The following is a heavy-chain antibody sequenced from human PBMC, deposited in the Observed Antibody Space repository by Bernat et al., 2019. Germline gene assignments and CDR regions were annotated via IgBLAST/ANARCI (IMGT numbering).Heavy chain of an antibody. CDR1: GFTFSGSA. CDR3: TKGYCGGGSCWGHFDP. D-gene: IGHD2-15*01. J-gene: IGHJ5*02. CDR2: IRSNANSYAT. Sequence: EVQLVESGGGLVQPGGSLKLSCAASGFTFSGSAMHWVRQASGKGLEWVGRIRSNANSYATAYAASVKGRFTISTDDSKNTAYLQMNSLKPEDTAVYYCTKGYCGGGSCWGHFDPWGQGTLVTVSS. V-gene: IGHV3-73*02.